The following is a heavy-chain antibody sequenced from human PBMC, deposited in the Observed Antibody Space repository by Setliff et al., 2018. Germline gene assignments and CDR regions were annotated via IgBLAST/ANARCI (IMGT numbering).Heavy chain of an antibody. Sequence: SQTLSLTCTVSGGSISSSSYYWGWIRQPPGKGLEWIGSIYYSGSTYYNPSLKSRVTISVDTSKNQFSLKLSSVTAADTAVYYCARQRLGLFDPWGQGTLVTVSS. CDR3: ARQRLGLFDP. D-gene: IGHD3-10*01. J-gene: IGHJ5*02. CDR1: GGSISSSSYY. CDR2: IYYSGST. V-gene: IGHV4-39*01.